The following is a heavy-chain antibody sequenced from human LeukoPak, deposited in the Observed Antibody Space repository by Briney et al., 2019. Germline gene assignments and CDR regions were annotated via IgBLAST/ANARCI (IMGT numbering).Heavy chain of an antibody. D-gene: IGHD3-22*01. CDR2: IIPIFGTA. J-gene: IGHJ4*02. V-gene: IGHV1-69*13. CDR3: ARPRYYYDSSGYYHPLCY. Sequence: GASVKVSYKASGGTFRSYAISWVRQAPGQGLEWMGGIIPIFGTANYAQKFQGRVTITADESTSTAYMELSSLRSEDTAVYYCARPRYYYDSSGYYHPLCYWGQGTLVTVSS. CDR1: GGTFRSYA.